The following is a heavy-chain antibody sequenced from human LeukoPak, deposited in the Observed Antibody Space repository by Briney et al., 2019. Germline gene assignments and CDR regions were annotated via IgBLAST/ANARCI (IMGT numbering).Heavy chain of an antibody. CDR1: GFTFSSYA. V-gene: IGHV3-21*06. CDR2: ISDNLRDV. J-gene: IGHJ4*02. CDR3: ARCVAVAGCL. D-gene: IGHD6-19*01. Sequence: GGSLRLSCAASGFTFSSYAMSWVRQAPGKGLEWVSSISDNLRDVYYADSVKGRFTISRDKANSSLYLQMSSLRGDDTAVYYCARCVAVAGCLWGQGTQVTVSS.